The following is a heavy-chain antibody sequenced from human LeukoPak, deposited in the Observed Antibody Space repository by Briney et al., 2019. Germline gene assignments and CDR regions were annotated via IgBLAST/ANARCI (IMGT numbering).Heavy chain of an antibody. V-gene: IGHV3-30*04. CDR1: GFTFSSYS. CDR2: ITYYGSIN. J-gene: IGHJ6*03. D-gene: IGHD5-12*01. Sequence: GGSLRLSCAASGFTFSSYSMHWVRLAPGKGLEWVAFITYYGSINYYADSVKAQFTVSRDISKDTWNLKMNGMRNEDTAVYYCARDPPWGYVSRIDFYSSMAVWGKGTTFTVSS. CDR3: ARDPPWGYVSRIDFYSSMAV.